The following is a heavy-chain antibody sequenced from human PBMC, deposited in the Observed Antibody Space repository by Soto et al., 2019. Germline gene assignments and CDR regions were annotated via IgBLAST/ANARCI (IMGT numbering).Heavy chain of an antibody. CDR1: GGSISNYY. D-gene: IGHD3-16*01. CDR2: MYYNGNI. J-gene: IGHJ5*02. Sequence: SETLYLTCNVSGGSISNYYWTWVRQSPEKGLEWIGYMYYNGNINYNPSLKSRVTISIDTSKNQFSLTLKSVTAADTAVYYCASGGNWFDPWGQGVLVTVSS. V-gene: IGHV4-59*01. CDR3: ASGGNWFDP.